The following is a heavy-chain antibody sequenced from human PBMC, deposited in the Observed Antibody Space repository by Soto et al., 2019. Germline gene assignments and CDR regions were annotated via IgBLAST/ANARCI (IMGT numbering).Heavy chain of an antibody. CDR3: ARDILSGGAQPDS. D-gene: IGHD3-10*01. J-gene: IGHJ5*01. Sequence: GGSLRLSCAASGFTFSTYTMNWVRQAPGKGLEWISSISSGSSYIYYAGSVKGRFTISRDNAKNSLFLQMNSLRADDTAVSYFARDILSGGAQPDSWGQGTKVTVSA. CDR2: ISSGSSYI. CDR1: GFTFSTYT. V-gene: IGHV3-21*01.